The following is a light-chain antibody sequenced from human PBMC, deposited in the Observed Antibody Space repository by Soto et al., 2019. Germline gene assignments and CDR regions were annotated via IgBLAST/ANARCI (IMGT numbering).Light chain of an antibody. CDR2: EVT. J-gene: IGLJ2*01. CDR3: SSYAGSATVV. Sequence: QSALTQPPSASGSPGQSVTISCTGTSSDVGDYNYVYWYQQHPGKAPKLMIFEVTKRPSGVPDRCSGSKSGNKASLTVSGLQAYDEADYYCSSYAGSATVVFVEGTKLTVL. V-gene: IGLV2-8*01. CDR1: SSDVGDYNY.